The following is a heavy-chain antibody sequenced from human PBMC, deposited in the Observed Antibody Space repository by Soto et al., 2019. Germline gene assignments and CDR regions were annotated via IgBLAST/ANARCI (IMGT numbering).Heavy chain of an antibody. CDR2: IYSAGSA. CDR1: GFTVSSYY. J-gene: IGHJ4*02. Sequence: GGSLRLSCAASGFTVSSYYMSWVRQAPGKGLEWASVIYSAGSADFADSVKGRFTISRDNSKNTLYLQMSSLRAEDRAVYYWGRAHSSSYHYFDSGGQAPLVTASP. CDR3: GRAHSSSYHYFDS. V-gene: IGHV3-66*01. D-gene: IGHD6-13*01.